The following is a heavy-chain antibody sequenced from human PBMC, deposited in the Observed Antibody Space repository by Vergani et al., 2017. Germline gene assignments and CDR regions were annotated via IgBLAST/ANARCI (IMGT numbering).Heavy chain of an antibody. D-gene: IGHD6-19*01. CDR1: GGSITNNF. J-gene: IGHJ4*02. Sequence: QVKLQESGPGLVKPSETLSLTCTVSGGSITNNFWSWIRRPPGKGLEWIGYIHHSGATNSKSSLRSRVSISIDTSKNQFSLKVTSVTAADTAVYFCARQRPGSGWSPGDFDDWGQGILVTVSS. CDR3: ARQRPGSGWSPGDFDD. CDR2: IHHSGAT. V-gene: IGHV4-59*08.